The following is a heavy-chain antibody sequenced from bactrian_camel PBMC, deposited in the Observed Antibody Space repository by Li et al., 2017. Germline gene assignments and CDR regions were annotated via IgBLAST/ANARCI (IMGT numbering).Heavy chain of an antibody. Sequence: VQLVESGGNLMQPGGSLRLSCAASGFTFSRFHMTWLRQAPGKGLEWVSTINSGGGRTTYADSVKGRFTISRDNAKNTLYLQLNSLKSEDTALYCCATDHLPSTTTSWGTVFPAYYGMDHWGQGTQVTVS. D-gene: IGHD5*01. J-gene: IGHJ7*01. CDR2: INSGGGRT. CDR1: GFTFSRFH. V-gene: IGHV3S40*01.